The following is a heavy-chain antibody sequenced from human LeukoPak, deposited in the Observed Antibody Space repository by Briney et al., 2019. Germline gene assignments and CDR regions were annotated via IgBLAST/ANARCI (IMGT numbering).Heavy chain of an antibody. V-gene: IGHV3-30-3*01. J-gene: IGHJ4*02. CDR1: GFTFSSYA. CDR3: ARDSYCSTTSCYMDY. D-gene: IGHD2-2*02. Sequence: PGGSLRPSCAASGFTFSSYAMQWVRQAPGKGLEWVAVISYDGTNKYYADSVKGRFTISRDNSKNTLYLQMNSLRAEDTAVYYCARDSYCSTTSCYMDYWGQGTLVTVSS. CDR2: ISYDGTNK.